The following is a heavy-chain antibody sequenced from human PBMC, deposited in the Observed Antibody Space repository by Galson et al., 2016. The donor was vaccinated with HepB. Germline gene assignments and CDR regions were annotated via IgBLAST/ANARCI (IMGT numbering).Heavy chain of an antibody. CDR1: GYRFANYW. D-gene: IGHD3-3*01. CDR3: ARSTFGVDY. J-gene: IGHJ4*02. CDR2: VYPGDSDK. Sequence: QSGAEVKKPGESLKISCKASGYRFANYWIGWVRQMPGKGLEWMGDVYPGDSDKRYSPSFQGQVTISVDKSITTAYLQWNSLKASDTAIYYCARSTFGVDYWGLGTLVTVSS. V-gene: IGHV5-51*03.